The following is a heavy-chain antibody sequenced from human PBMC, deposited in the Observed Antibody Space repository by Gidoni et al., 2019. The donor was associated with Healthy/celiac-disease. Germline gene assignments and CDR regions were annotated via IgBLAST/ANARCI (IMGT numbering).Heavy chain of an antibody. CDR2: IYSGGST. CDR1: GFPVSSNY. Sequence: EVQLVESGGGLVQPGGSLRLSCAASGFPVSSNYMSWVRQAPGKGLEWVSVIYSGGSTYYADSVKGRFTISRDNSKNTLYLQMNSLRAEDTAVYYCARDRGIRFFGWFDPWGQGTLVTVSS. J-gene: IGHJ5*02. CDR3: ARDRGIRFFGWFDP. V-gene: IGHV3-66*01. D-gene: IGHD3-3*01.